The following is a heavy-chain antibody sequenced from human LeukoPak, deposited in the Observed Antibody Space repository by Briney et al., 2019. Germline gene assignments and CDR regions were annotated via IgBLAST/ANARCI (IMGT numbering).Heavy chain of an antibody. CDR2: ISHTGNTI. Sequence: GSLGLSCAAPGFPFSDYYMSWIRPAPGKGVGWVSYISHTGNTIKYADSVKGRFTISRDNAKNSLSLQMNSLRAEDTALYYCARASDSSSGYFDCWGQGALVTVSS. CDR3: ARASDSSSGYFDC. D-gene: IGHD6-6*01. V-gene: IGHV3-11*01. J-gene: IGHJ4*02. CDR1: GFPFSDYY.